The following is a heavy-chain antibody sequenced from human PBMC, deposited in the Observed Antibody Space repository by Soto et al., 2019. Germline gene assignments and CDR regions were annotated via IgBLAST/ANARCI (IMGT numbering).Heavy chain of an antibody. CDR3: ARDHGSWYIDY. D-gene: IGHD6-13*01. J-gene: IGHJ4*02. Sequence: ASVKVSCKASGYTFTSYYMHWVRQAPGQGLEWMGIINPSGGSTSYAQKFQGRVTMTRETSTSTVYMELSSLRSEDTAVYYCARDHGSWYIDYWGQGTLVTVSS. V-gene: IGHV1-46*01. CDR2: INPSGGST. CDR1: GYTFTSYY.